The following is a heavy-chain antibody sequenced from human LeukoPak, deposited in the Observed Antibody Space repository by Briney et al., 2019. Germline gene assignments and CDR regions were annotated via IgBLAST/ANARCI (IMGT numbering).Heavy chain of an antibody. CDR2: INPSGGST. CDR1: GYTFTSYY. J-gene: IGHJ4*02. V-gene: IGHV1-46*01. CDR3: ARGYCSRTNCYFFGY. D-gene: IGHD2-2*01. Sequence: ASVKVSCKASGYTFTSYYMHWVRQAPGQGLEWMGIINPSGGSTSYAQKFQGRVTMTRDMSTSTVYMELSSLRSEDTAVYYCARGYCSRTNCYFFGYWGQGTLVTVSS.